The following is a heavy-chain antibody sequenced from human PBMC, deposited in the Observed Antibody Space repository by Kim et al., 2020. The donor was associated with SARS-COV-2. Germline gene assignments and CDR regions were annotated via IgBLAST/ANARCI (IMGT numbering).Heavy chain of an antibody. CDR2: T. D-gene: IGHD2-15*01. J-gene: IGHJ4*02. V-gene: IGHV4-34*01. CDR3: GCSGGPSLGSG. Sequence: TNYNPPLKSRVTISVDTSKNQFSLKLSSVTAADTAVYYCGCSGGPSLGSGWGQGTLVTVSS.